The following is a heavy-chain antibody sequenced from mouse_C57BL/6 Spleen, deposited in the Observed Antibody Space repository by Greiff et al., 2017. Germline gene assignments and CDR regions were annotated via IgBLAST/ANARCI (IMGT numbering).Heavy chain of an antibody. Sequence: QVQLQQPGAELVKPGASVKLSCKASGYTFTSYWMQWVKQRPGQGLEWIGEIDPSDTSTNYNQKFKGKATLTVDTSSSTAYMQLSSLTSEDSAVYYCATGTYYLDYWGQGTTLTVSS. CDR1: GYTFTSYW. V-gene: IGHV1-50*01. D-gene: IGHD3-3*01. CDR2: IDPSDTST. CDR3: ATGTYYLDY. J-gene: IGHJ2*01.